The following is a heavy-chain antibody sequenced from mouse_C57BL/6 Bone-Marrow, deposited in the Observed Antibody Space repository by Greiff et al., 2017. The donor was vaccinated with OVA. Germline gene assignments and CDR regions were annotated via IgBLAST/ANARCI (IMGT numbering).Heavy chain of an antibody. CDR3: ARDRRLLAWFAY. D-gene: IGHD2-3*01. V-gene: IGHV3-6*01. CDR1: GYSITSGYY. J-gene: IGHJ3*01. CDR2: ISYDGSN. Sequence: EVKLVESGPGLVKPSQSLSLTCSVTGYSITSGYYWNWIRQFPGNKLEWMGYISYDGSNNYNPSLKNRISITRDTSKNQFFLKLNSVTTEDTATYYCARDRRLLAWFAYWGQGTLVTVSA.